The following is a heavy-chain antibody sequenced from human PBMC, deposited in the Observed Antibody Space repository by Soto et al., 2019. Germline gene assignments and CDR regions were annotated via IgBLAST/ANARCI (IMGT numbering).Heavy chain of an antibody. Sequence: QVQLVQSGAEVKKPGSSVKVSCKASGGTFSSYTISWVRQAPGQGLEWMGRIIPILGIANYAQKFQGRVTITADKSTSTAYMELSSLRSEDTAVYYCARDQPKAVAGTRLDYWGQGTLVTVSS. CDR3: ARDQPKAVAGTRLDY. V-gene: IGHV1-69*08. CDR2: IIPILGIA. J-gene: IGHJ4*02. CDR1: GGTFSSYT. D-gene: IGHD6-19*01.